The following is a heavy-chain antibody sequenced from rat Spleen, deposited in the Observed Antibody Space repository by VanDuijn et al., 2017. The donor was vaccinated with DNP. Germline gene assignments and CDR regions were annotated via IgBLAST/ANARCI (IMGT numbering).Heavy chain of an antibody. Sequence: QVQLKESGPGLVQPSQILSLTCTVSGFSLTNYHVSWVRQPPGKGLEWMGVMWSGGSTAYNSTLKSRLSISRDTSKSQVFLKINSLQTEDTAIYYCTRFFTYWGQGTLVTVSS. CDR1: GFSLTNYH. V-gene: IGHV2-43*01. CDR3: TRFFTY. J-gene: IGHJ3*01. CDR2: MWSGGST.